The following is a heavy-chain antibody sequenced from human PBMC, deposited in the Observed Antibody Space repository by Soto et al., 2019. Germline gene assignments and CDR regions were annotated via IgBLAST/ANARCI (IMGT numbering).Heavy chain of an antibody. Sequence: QVTLKESGPVLVKPTETLTLTCTVSGFSVSNVAMGVSWVRQPPGKALAWLTLIFSDDEKSFSTSLKTRATISEDISMNQVVLTVSTVVPLNTATYFTARTTIGVYSPSYLDTWCQGTVVTVSS. D-gene: IGHD4-17*01. CDR3: ARTTIGVYSPSYLDT. V-gene: IGHV2-26*01. CDR1: GFSVSNVAMG. CDR2: IFSDDEK. J-gene: IGHJ4*02.